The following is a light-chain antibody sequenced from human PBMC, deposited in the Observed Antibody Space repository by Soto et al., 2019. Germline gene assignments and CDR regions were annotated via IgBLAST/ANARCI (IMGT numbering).Light chain of an antibody. CDR2: DAS. CDR1: KGIRSY. CDR3: QQYDSWTWT. J-gene: IGKJ1*01. V-gene: IGKV1-9*01. Sequence: DIQLNQSPSFLSASVGDRGTITCRDSKGIRSYLAWYQPTPGKAPKFLIYDASRLQSGVQSQFRCHGSGTACTRTISRLEPEDVAVDYCQQYDSWTWTFGQGTKVDIK.